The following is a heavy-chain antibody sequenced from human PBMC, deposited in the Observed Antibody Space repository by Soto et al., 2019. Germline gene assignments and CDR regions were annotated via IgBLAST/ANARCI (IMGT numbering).Heavy chain of an antibody. J-gene: IGHJ4*02. CDR2: IYYSGST. D-gene: IGHD5-18*01. CDR1: GGSISSYY. V-gene: IGHV4-59*06. CDR3: ASNSYGYIFYAY. Sequence: SETLSLTCTVSGGSISSYYWSWIRQPPGKGLEWIGYIYYSGSTYYNPSLKSRVTISVDTSKNQFSLKLSSVTAADTAVYYCASNSYGYIFYAYWGQGTLVTVS.